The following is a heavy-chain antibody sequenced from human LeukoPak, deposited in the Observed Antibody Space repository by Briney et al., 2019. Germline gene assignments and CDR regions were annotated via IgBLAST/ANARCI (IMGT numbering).Heavy chain of an antibody. D-gene: IGHD5-12*01. CDR2: ISSSGSTI. J-gene: IGHJ4*02. Sequence: GGSLRLSCAASGFTFSDYYMSWIRQAPGKGLEWVSYISSSGSTIYYADSVKGRFTISRDNAKNSLYLQRNSLRAEDTAVYYCAIYPTHIRYIVATMWGQGTLVTVSS. CDR3: AIYPTHIRYIVATM. V-gene: IGHV3-11*01. CDR1: GFTFSDYY.